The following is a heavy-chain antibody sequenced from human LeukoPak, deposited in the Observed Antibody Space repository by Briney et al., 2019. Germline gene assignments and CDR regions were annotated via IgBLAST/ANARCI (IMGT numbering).Heavy chain of an antibody. D-gene: IGHD1-26*01. V-gene: IGHV4-4*07. CDR2: IYTSGTT. Sequence: PSETLSLTCTVSGDSISSYYWSWIRQPAGKGLEWIGRIYTSGTTNYNPSLKSRVTMSVDTSKNQFSLKLSSVTAADTAVYYCASGSYYWGYYYMDVWGKGTTVTISS. CDR1: GDSISSYY. J-gene: IGHJ6*03. CDR3: ASGSYYWGYYYMDV.